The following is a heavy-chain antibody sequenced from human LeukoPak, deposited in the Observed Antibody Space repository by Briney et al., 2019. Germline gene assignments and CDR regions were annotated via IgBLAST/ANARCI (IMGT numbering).Heavy chain of an antibody. V-gene: IGHV1-18*01. CDR2: ISGYNGNT. J-gene: IGHJ4*02. D-gene: IGHD3-9*01. CDR3: ARCRYLEWLTMDY. Sequence: ASVKVSCKASGYSFSTYGVAWVRQAPGQGLEWMGWISGYNGNTGYVQKFQDRVTMTTDTSTTTAYMELRSLRSDDTAVYFCARCRYLEWLTMDYWGQGTLVTVSS. CDR1: GYSFSTYG.